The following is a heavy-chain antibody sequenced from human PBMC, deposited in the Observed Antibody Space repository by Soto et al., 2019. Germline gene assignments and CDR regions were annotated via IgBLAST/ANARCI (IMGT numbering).Heavy chain of an antibody. D-gene: IGHD6-6*01. CDR3: ARGWDEYSSSLTANWFDP. CDR1: GYTFTSYD. CDR2: MSPNSGDR. V-gene: IGHV1-8*01. J-gene: IGHJ5*02. Sequence: QVQLVQSGAVVRRPGASVKVACKASGYTFTSYDINWVRQAPGQGLEWMGWMSPNSGDRGYAQKFQGRVTMTRDTSITTAYMELSSLRSEDTAVYYCARGWDEYSSSLTANWFDPWGQGTLVTVSS.